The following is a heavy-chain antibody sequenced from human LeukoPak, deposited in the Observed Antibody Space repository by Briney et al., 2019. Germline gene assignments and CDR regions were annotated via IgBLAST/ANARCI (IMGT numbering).Heavy chain of an antibody. D-gene: IGHD6-19*01. Sequence: GGSLRLSCAASGFTFSSYSMNWVRQAPGKGLEWVSYISSSSSTIYYADSVKGRFTISRDNAKNSLYLQMNSLRAEDTAVYYCARGAGPGLAVSGWFLFDYWGQGTLVTVSS. CDR3: ARGAGPGLAVSGWFLFDY. J-gene: IGHJ4*02. CDR2: ISSSSSTI. CDR1: GFTFSSYS. V-gene: IGHV3-48*04.